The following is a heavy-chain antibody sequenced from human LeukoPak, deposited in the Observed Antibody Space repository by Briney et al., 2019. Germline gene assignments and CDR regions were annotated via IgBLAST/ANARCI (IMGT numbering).Heavy chain of an antibody. CDR3: ARDYGGSSPFDY. CDR1: GFTFGDYG. V-gene: IGHV3-20*04. CDR2: LNWDGGTT. D-gene: IGHD4-23*01. J-gene: IGHJ4*02. Sequence: GGSLRLSCAASGFTFGDYGMSWVRQAPGEGLEWVSGLNWDGGTTGHADSVKGRFTISRDNAKNSLYLQMNSLRAEDTAVYYCARDYGGSSPFDYWGQGTLVTVSS.